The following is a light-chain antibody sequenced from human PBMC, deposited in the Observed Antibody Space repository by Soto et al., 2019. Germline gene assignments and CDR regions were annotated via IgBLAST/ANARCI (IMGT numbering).Light chain of an antibody. V-gene: IGLV2-14*03. Sequence: QSVLTQPASVSGSPGQSLTVSCTGTSSDVGGYNYVSWYQQRPGKAPKLMIYEVSNRPSGVSDRFSGSKSGNTASLTISGLQAEDEADYYCSSYTSSSTYVFGTGTTVTVL. J-gene: IGLJ1*01. CDR1: SSDVGGYNY. CDR3: SSYTSSSTYV. CDR2: EVS.